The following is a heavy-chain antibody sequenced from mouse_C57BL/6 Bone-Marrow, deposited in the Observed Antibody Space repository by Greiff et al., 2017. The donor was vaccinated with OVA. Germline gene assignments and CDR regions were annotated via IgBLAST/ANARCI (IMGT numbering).Heavy chain of an antibody. CDR1: GFTFSDYY. V-gene: IGHV5-12*01. Sequence: EVKLEESGGGLVQPGGSLKLSCAASGFTFSDYYMYWVRQTPEKRLEWVAYISNGGGSTYYPDNVKGRFTISRDNAKNTLYLQLIRLKSEDTAMYYCARHYYGSRGYFDVWGTGTTVTVSS. D-gene: IGHD1-1*01. CDR2: ISNGGGST. J-gene: IGHJ1*03. CDR3: ARHYYGSRGYFDV.